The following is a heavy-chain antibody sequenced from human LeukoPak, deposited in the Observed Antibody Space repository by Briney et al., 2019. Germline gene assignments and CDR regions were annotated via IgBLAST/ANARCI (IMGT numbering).Heavy chain of an antibody. V-gene: IGHV3-48*02. CDR2: ISSTSSTI. J-gene: IGHJ4*02. CDR1: EFTFSTYT. Sequence: GGSLRLSCAASEFTFSTYTMNWVRQAPGKGLEWVSSISSTSSTIYYADSVKGRFTISRDNPKNSLYLQMNSLRDEDTAIYYCARSLESDYWAREPWSPSPQ. CDR3: ARSLESDY.